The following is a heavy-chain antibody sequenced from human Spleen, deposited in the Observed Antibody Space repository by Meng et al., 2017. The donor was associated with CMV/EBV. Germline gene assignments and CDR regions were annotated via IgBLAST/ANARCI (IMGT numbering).Heavy chain of an antibody. CDR2: ISYDGSNK. V-gene: IGHV3-30-3*01. Sequence: GGSLRLSCAASGFTFSSYAMHWVRQAPGKGLEWVAVISYDGSNKYYADSVKGRFTISRDNSKNTLYLQMNSLRAEDTAVYYCTRGRATGLHNPFDYWGQGTLVTVSS. J-gene: IGHJ4*02. CDR1: GFTFSSYA. CDR3: TRGRATGLHNPFDY. D-gene: IGHD1-26*01.